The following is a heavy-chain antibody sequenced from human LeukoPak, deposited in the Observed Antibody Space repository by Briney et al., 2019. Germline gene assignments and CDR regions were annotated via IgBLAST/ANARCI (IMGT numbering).Heavy chain of an antibody. J-gene: IGHJ3*01. CDR3: ARDRTFKDAFDL. D-gene: IGHD1-1*01. CDR1: GFSFSSYT. CDR2: TSSDGSSQ. Sequence: GGSLRLSCAASGFSFSSYTMHWVCQAPGKGLEWVAVTSSDGSSQYYAESVKGRFTISRGNAQNSLYLQMSSLRDDDTAVYYCARDRTFKDAFDLWGQGTMVTVSS. V-gene: IGHV3-30-3*01.